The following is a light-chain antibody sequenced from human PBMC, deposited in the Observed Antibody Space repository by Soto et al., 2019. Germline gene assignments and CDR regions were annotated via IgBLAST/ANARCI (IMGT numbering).Light chain of an antibody. V-gene: IGLV2-14*01. CDR1: SSDVGGYNY. Sequence: QSALTQPASVSGSPGQSITISCTGTSSDVGGYNYVSWYQQHPGKAPKVMIYDVSNRPSGGSNRFSGSKSGNTASLTISGLQAEDEADYYCSSYTISGTRVFGGGTKLTVL. CDR3: SSYTISGTRV. CDR2: DVS. J-gene: IGLJ2*01.